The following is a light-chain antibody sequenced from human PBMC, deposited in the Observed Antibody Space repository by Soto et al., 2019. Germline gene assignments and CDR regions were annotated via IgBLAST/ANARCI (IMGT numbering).Light chain of an antibody. J-gene: IGKJ4*01. CDR1: QKISTY. CDR2: VSS. CDR3: QQTYSTPLT. Sequence: DIQMTQSPSSLSASVGDTVTITCRASQKISTYVNWYQQKLGKAPKLLISVSSNLHSGVPSRFSGSRSGTDFSLTITSLQREDFATYYCQQTYSTPLTFGGGTKVDIK. V-gene: IGKV1-39*01.